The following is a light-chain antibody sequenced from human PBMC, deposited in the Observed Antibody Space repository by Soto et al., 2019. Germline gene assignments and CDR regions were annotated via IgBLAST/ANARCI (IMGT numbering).Light chain of an antibody. CDR3: QQYNNWQT. CDR2: GAS. CDR1: QSVSSN. Sequence: EIVMTQSPATPSVSPGERATLPFRASQSVSSNLAWYQQKPGQAPRLLIYGASTRATGIPARFSGSGSGTEFTLTISSLQSEDFAVYYCQQYNNWQTFGQGTKVDIK. J-gene: IGKJ1*01. V-gene: IGKV3-15*01.